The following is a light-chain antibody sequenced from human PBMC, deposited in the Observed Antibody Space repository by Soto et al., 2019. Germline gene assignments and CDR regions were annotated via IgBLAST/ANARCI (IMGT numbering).Light chain of an antibody. CDR1: KSVSTSY. J-gene: IGKJ1*01. CDR2: YTY. Sequence: EILLPQSPGTLSLSPGERATLSWRASKSVSTSYLAWYQQKPGQAPRLLIYYTYSRATGIPYRFSGSGAGTDFSLAISRLEPEDFAVYYCLQWSSSPTFGQGTKVEPK. V-gene: IGKV3-20*01. CDR3: LQWSSSPT.